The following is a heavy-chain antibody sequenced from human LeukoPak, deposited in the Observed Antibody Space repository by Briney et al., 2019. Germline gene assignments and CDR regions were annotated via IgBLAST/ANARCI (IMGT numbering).Heavy chain of an antibody. CDR2: ISSSGTTI. CDR3: ARARYDYVWGSYRYTDWFDP. D-gene: IGHD3-16*02. Sequence: GGSLRLSCAASGFTFSSYEMNWVRQAPGKGLEWVSYISSSGTTIYYADSVKGRFTISRDNAKNSLYLQMNSLRAEDTAVYYCARARYDYVWGSYRYTDWFDPWGQGTLVTVSS. J-gene: IGHJ5*02. V-gene: IGHV3-48*03. CDR1: GFTFSSYE.